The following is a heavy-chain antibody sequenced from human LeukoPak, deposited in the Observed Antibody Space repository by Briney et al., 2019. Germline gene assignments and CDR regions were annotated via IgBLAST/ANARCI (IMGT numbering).Heavy chain of an antibody. CDR2: IIPIFDTA. J-gene: IGHJ4*02. V-gene: IGHV1-69*05. CDR3: ARDLWASPDYGDYSDY. Sequence: SVKVSCKASGGTFSSYAISWVRQAPGQGLEWMGGIIPIFDTANYAQKFQGRVTITTDESTSTAYMELSSLRSEDTAVYYCARDLWASPDYGDYSDYWGQGTLVTVSS. CDR1: GGTFSSYA. D-gene: IGHD4-17*01.